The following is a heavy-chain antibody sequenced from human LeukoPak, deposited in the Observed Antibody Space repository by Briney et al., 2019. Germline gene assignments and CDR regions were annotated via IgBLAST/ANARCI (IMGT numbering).Heavy chain of an antibody. V-gene: IGHV4-38-2*02. CDR3: ARDPLQQWLVPGDYYYYMDV. D-gene: IGHD6-19*01. CDR2: IYHSGST. Sequence: SETLSLTCTVSGYSISSGYYWGWIRQPPGKGREWIGSIYHSGSTYYNPSLKSRVTISVDTSKNQFSLKLSSVTAADTAVYYCARDPLQQWLVPGDYYYYMDVWGKGTTVTISS. CDR1: GYSISSGYY. J-gene: IGHJ6*03.